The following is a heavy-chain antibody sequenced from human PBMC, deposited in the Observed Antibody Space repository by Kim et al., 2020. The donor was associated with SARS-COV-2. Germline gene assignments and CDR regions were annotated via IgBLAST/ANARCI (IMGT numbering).Heavy chain of an antibody. Sequence: GGSLRLSCVASGLTFSSRWMHWVRQSPGKGLVWVSLIKSDGGDIIYADSVKGRFTISRDNAKNTLYLQMNSLRAEDTAVYYCASDPDYGGYSRKDYWGRGTLVTVSS. J-gene: IGHJ4*02. CDR2: IKSDGGDI. CDR1: GLTFSSRW. D-gene: IGHD4-17*01. V-gene: IGHV3-74*01. CDR3: ASDPDYGGYSRKDY.